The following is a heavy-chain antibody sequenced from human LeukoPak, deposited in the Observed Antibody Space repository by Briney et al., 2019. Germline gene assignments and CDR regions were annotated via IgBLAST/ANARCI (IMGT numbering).Heavy chain of an antibody. J-gene: IGHJ5*02. V-gene: IGHV4-61*09. CDR2: IYTSGSPSYGST. CDR1: GGSISSGSFY. Sequence: SETLSLTCTVSGGSISSGSFYWSWIRQPAGKGLEYIGHIYTSGSPSYGSTNYNPSLRSRVTILVDASKNHFSLKVSSVTAADTAVYYCARLATLSTVAARGRTWFDAWGQGTLVTVSS. CDR3: ARLATLSTVAARGRTWFDA. D-gene: IGHD3-9*01.